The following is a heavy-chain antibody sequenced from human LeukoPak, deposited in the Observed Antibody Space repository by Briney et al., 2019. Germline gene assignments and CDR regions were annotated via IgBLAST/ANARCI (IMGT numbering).Heavy chain of an antibody. Sequence: PGRSLRLSCAASGFTFDDYAMTWVRQAPGKGLEWVSAISGSDGSTYYADSVKGRFTISRDDSKNTLYLQMDSLRVDDTAVYYCAKVSICGNDCYAIPHWGQGTLVTVSS. J-gene: IGHJ1*01. CDR3: AKVSICGNDCYAIPH. V-gene: IGHV3-23*01. CDR1: GFTFDDYA. D-gene: IGHD2-21*02. CDR2: ISGSDGST.